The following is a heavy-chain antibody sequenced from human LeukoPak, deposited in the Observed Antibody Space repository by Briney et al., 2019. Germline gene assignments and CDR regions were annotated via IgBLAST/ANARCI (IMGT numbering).Heavy chain of an antibody. CDR3: IRDGALWRLDY. D-gene: IGHD2-21*01. V-gene: IGHV3-74*03. Sequence: GGSLRLSCAASEFTFSNHWMHWVRQAPGKGLVWVSRIDEGGSNAMYADSVKGRFSISRDNAKNTVNLQMNSLRAEDTGVYYCIRDGALWRLDYWGQGTLVTVSS. CDR1: EFTFSNHW. CDR2: IDEGGSNA. J-gene: IGHJ4*02.